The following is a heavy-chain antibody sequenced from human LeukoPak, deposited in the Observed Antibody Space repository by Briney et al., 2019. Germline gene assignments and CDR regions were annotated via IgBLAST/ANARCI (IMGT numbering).Heavy chain of an antibody. V-gene: IGHV4-34*01. CDR2: INHSGST. CDR3: ARAGIVARRGGVFDY. Sequence: TSETLSLTCAVYGGSFSGYYWSWIRQPPGKGREWIGEINHSGSTNYNPSLKSRVTISVDTSRNQFSLKLSSVTAADTAVYYCARAGIVARRGGVFDYWGQGTLVTVPS. D-gene: IGHD6-6*01. J-gene: IGHJ4*02. CDR1: GGSFSGYY.